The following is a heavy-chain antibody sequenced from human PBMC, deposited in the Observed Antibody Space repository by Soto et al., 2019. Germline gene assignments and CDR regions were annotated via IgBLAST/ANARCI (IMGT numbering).Heavy chain of an antibody. J-gene: IGHJ5*02. CDR2: IYHSGSS. V-gene: IGHV4-31*03. CDR1: GDSISGSIYY. Sequence: QVQLRESGPGLVKPSQTLSLTCTVSGDSISGSIYYCTWIRQHHGRGLEWIGYIYHSGSSYYTPSVKGRATISVDTSNNQFSLRLNSVTAAATAVYYCARSRSTIASISGIAVDDWFDPWGQGTLVTVSS. D-gene: IGHD3-3*02. CDR3: ARSRSTIASISGIAVDDWFDP.